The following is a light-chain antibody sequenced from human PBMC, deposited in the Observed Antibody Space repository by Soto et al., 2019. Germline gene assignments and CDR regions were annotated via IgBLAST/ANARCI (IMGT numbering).Light chain of an antibody. V-gene: IGKV1-5*01. CDR3: QQYSTYPRT. Sequence: DIQMTQSPSTLSASVVDRVTITFRASQSISSYLNWYQQKPGKAPKLLIYDASSLESGVPSRFSGSGSGTEFTLTISSLQPDDFATFYCQQYSTYPRTFGQGTKVDNK. CDR2: DAS. CDR1: QSISSY. J-gene: IGKJ1*01.